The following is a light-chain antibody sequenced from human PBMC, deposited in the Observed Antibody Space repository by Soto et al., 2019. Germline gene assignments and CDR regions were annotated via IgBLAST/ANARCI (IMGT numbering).Light chain of an antibody. CDR1: QSVSSY. V-gene: IGKV3-11*01. J-gene: IGKJ1*01. Sequence: EIVLTQSPATLSLSPGERATLSCRASQSVSSYLAWYQQKPGQAPRLLIYDASNRATGIPARFSGSGSGTDFTLTISSLEPEDFAVYYCQQRRKTFGQGTKVGIK. CDR2: DAS. CDR3: QQRRKT.